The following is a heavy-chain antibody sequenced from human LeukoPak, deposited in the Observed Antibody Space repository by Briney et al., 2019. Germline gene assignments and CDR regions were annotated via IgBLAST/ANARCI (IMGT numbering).Heavy chain of an antibody. Sequence: SETLSLTCTVSGGSISSYYWSWIRQPPGKGLEWIGYIYYSGSTNYNPSLKSRVTISVDTSKNQFSLKLSSVTAADTAVYYCARAMRAGYYYDSSGYYYGAFDIWGQGTMVTVSS. V-gene: IGHV4-59*01. CDR2: IYYSGST. CDR3: ARAMRAGYYYDSSGYYYGAFDI. J-gene: IGHJ3*02. D-gene: IGHD3-22*01. CDR1: GGSISSYY.